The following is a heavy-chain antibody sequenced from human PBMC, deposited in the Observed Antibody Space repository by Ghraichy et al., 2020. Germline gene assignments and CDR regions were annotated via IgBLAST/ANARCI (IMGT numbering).Heavy chain of an antibody. V-gene: IGHV3-21*01. D-gene: IGHD1-26*01. J-gene: IGHJ3*02. CDR3: ASFRSGFNAFDI. CDR2: ISSSSSYI. Sequence: GESLNISCAASGFTFSSYSMNWVRQAPGKGLEWVSSISSSSSYIYYADSVKGRFTISRDNAKNSLYLQMNSLRAEDTAVYYCASFRSGFNAFDIWGQGTMVTVSS. CDR1: GFTFSSYS.